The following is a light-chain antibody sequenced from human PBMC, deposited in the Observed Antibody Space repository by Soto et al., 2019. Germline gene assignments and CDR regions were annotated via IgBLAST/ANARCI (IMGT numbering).Light chain of an antibody. CDR2: GAS. J-gene: IGKJ4*01. CDR3: QQYGSSPPLT. Sequence: EIVLTQSPGTLSLSPGERATLSCRASQSVSSSYLAWYQQKASQAPRLLFYGASSWATGIPDRFSGSGSGTDFTLSISRLEPEYFAVYYFQQYGSSPPLTFGGGSKVEIK. V-gene: IGKV3-20*01. CDR1: QSVSSSY.